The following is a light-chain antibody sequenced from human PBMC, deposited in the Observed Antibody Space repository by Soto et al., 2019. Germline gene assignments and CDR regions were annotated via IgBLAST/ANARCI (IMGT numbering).Light chain of an antibody. CDR3: SSYAVAVVL. V-gene: IGLV2-14*03. CDR2: DVS. Sequence: QSVLTQPSSVSGSPGQSITISCTGTRRDIGDYNYVSWYQQSPGKAPRLMIYDVSSRASGVSSRFSGSKSGNTASLTISGLQPDDEADYSVSSYAVAVVLFGGGTKLTVL. CDR1: RRDIGDYNY. J-gene: IGLJ3*02.